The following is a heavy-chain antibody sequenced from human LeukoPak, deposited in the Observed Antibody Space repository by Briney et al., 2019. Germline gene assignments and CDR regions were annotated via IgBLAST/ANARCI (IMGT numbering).Heavy chain of an antibody. D-gene: IGHD2-2*01. V-gene: IGHV3-66*01. CDR2: MYSGGST. J-gene: IGHJ6*02. CDR3: AREQVVVGRGYYGMDV. CDR1: GFTVSSSY. Sequence: GGSLRLSCAASGFTVSSSYMNWVRQAPGKGLEWVSVMYSGGSTFYGDSVKGRFTISRDNSMNTLYLQMNSLRVDDTAVYYCAREQVVVGRGYYGMDVWGQGTTVTVSS.